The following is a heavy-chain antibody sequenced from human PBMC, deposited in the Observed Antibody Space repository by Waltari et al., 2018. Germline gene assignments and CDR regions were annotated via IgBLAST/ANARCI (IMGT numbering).Heavy chain of an antibody. D-gene: IGHD6-13*01. CDR3: AKDLRVGSSWYYFDY. CDR2: IYSGGST. V-gene: IGHV3-23*03. CDR1: GFTFSSYA. Sequence: EVQLLESGGGLVQPGGSLRLSCAASGFTFSSYAMSWVRQAPGKGLEWFAVIYSGGSTYYADSVKGRFTISRDNSKNTLYLQMNSLRAEDTAVYYCAKDLRVGSSWYYFDYWGQGTLVTVSS. J-gene: IGHJ4*02.